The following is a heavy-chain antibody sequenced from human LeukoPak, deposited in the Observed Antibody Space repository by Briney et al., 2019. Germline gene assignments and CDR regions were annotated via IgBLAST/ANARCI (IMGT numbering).Heavy chain of an antibody. Sequence: ASVKVSCKASGYTFTGYYMHWVRQAPGQGLEWMGWINPNSGGTNYAQKFQGRVTMTRDTSISTAYMELSRLRSDDTAVYYCARPGHRRSGSYYNSGFDYWGQGTLVTVSS. CDR1: GYTFTGYY. D-gene: IGHD3-10*01. J-gene: IGHJ4*02. V-gene: IGHV1-2*02. CDR3: ARPGHRRSGSYYNSGFDY. CDR2: INPNSGGT.